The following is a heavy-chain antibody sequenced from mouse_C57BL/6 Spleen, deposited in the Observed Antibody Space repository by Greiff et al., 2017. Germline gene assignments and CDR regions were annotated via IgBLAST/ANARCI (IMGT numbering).Heavy chain of an antibody. CDR1: GYTFTSYW. Sequence: VQLQQPGAELVKPGASVKLSCKASGYTFTSYWMQWVKQRPGQGLEWIGEIDPSDSYTNYNQKFKGKATLTVDTSSSTAYMQLSSLTSEYSAVYYCARGHYGSSSCDWGQGTTLTVSS. CDR3: ARGHYGSSSCD. J-gene: IGHJ2*01. D-gene: IGHD1-1*01. V-gene: IGHV1-50*01. CDR2: IDPSDSYT.